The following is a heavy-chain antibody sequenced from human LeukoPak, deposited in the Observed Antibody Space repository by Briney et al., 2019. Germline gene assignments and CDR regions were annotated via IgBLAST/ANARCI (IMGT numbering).Heavy chain of an antibody. D-gene: IGHD5-12*01. CDR3: ARGPVDSLNWFDP. CDR2: ISSSGSTI. V-gene: IGHV3-11*01. Sequence: PGGSLRLSCAASGFTFSDYYMSWIRQAPGKGLEWVSYISSSGSTIYYADPVKGRFTISRDNAKNSLYLQMNSLRAEDTAVYYCARGPVDSLNWFDPWGQGTLVTVSS. J-gene: IGHJ5*02. CDR1: GFTFSDYY.